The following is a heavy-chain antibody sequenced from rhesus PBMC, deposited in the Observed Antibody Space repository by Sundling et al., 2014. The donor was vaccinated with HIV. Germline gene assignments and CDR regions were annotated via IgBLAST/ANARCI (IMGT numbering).Heavy chain of an antibody. V-gene: IGHV4-173*01. Sequence: QLQLQESGPGLVKPSETLSLTCAVSGGSISSNYWSWIRQPPGKGLEWIGRISGSSGSTDYNPSLKSRVTISTDTSTNQFSLKLNSVTAADTALYFCARLHSWNYNWGLDSWGQGVVVT. CDR2: ISGSSGST. J-gene: IGHJ6*01. D-gene: IGHD1-1-1*01. CDR1: GGSISSNY. CDR3: ARLHSWNYNWGLDS.